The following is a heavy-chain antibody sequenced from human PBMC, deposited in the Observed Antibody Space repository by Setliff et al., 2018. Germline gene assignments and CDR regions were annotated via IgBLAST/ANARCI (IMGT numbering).Heavy chain of an antibody. D-gene: IGHD5-12*01. CDR2: IFCSGST. CDR1: GGSISRGDYY. CDR3: ARVPYSGYDHLTRYFDY. V-gene: IGHV4-30-4*08. J-gene: IGHJ4*02. Sequence: KTSETLSLTCTVSGGSISRGDYYWSWIRQPPGKGLEWIGYIFCSGSTYYNPSLKSRVTISVDTSKNQFSLKLSSVTAADTAVYYCARVPYSGYDHLTRYFDYWGQGSLVTVSS.